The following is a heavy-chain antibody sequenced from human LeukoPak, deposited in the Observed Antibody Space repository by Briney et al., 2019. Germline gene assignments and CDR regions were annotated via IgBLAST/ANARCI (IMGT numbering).Heavy chain of an antibody. CDR3: ARRKKTRDGYGN. V-gene: IGHV1-69*05. CDR2: IIPIFGTA. D-gene: IGHD5-24*01. J-gene: IGHJ4*02. Sequence: SVKVSCKASGGTFGSYAISWVRQAPGQGLEWMGGIIPIFGTANYAQKFQGRVTITTDESTSTAYMELSSLRSEDTAVYYCARRKKTRDGYGNWGQGTLVTVSS. CDR1: GGTFGSYA.